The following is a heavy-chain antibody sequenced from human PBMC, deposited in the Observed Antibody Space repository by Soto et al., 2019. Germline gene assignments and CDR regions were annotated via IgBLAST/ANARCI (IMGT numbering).Heavy chain of an antibody. V-gene: IGHV5-51*01. J-gene: IGHJ4*02. D-gene: IGHD3-9*01. CDR3: ARHATYNDILSRYYFDY. Sequence: GESLKISCKGSGYSFTSYWIAWVRQMPGKGLEWMAIINPGDSETKYSPSFQGQVTISADKSINTAYLQWSSLKASDTAMYYCARHATYNDILSRYYFDYWCQGTQLSLSS. CDR2: INPGDSET. CDR1: GYSFTSYW.